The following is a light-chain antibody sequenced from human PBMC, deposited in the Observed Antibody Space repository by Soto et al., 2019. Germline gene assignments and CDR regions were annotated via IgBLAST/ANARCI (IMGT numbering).Light chain of an antibody. CDR1: QSVLYTSDNKNY. CDR3: QQYYSVPFT. V-gene: IGKV4-1*01. Sequence: DIVMTQSPDSLAVSLGEWTTINCKSSQSVLYTSDNKNYLAWYQQKPGQPPKLLIYWASTRESGVPDRFSGTGSGTDFTLTISYLQAEDVAVYYCQQYYSVPFTVGTGTKVDIK. J-gene: IGKJ3*01. CDR2: WAS.